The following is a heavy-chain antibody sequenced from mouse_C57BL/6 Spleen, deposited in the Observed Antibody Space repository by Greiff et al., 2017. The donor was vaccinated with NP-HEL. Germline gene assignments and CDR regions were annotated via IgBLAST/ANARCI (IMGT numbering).Heavy chain of an antibody. V-gene: IGHV1-64*01. CDR1: GYTFTSYW. D-gene: IGHD2-4*01. J-gene: IGHJ4*01. Sequence: VKLQQPGAELVKPGASVKLSCKASGYTFTSYWMHWVKQRPGQGLEWIGMIHPNSGSTNYNEKFKSKATLTVDKSSSTAYMQLSSLTSEDSAVYYCARGGMITTPMDYWGQGTSVTVSS. CDR2: IHPNSGST. CDR3: ARGGMITTPMDY.